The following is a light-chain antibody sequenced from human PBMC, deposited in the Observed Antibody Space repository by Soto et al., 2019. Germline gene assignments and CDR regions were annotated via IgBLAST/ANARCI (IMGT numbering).Light chain of an antibody. V-gene: IGLV2-14*03. CDR1: SSDIGAYDY. CDR2: EVR. CDR3: GSYASATLI. J-gene: IGLJ2*01. Sequence: QSALTQPASVSGSPGQSITISCIGTSSDIGAYDYVSWFQQYSGKAPTLIIYEVRFRPSGVSSRFSGSKSGNTASLTISGLQTEDEADYYCGSYASATLIFGGGTKVTVL.